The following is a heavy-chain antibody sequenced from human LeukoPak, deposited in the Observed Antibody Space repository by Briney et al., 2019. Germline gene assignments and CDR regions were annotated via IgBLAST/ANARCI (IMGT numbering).Heavy chain of an antibody. Sequence: PGGSLRLSCAASGFTFSSYAMSWVRQAPGKGLEWVSDISTSGDRTYYADSVRGRFTISRDNSKNTLYLQMNSLRVDDTAVYYCAKENWDYWGQGTLVTVSS. CDR2: ISTSGDRT. CDR1: GFTFSSYA. V-gene: IGHV3-23*01. J-gene: IGHJ4*02. CDR3: AKENWDY.